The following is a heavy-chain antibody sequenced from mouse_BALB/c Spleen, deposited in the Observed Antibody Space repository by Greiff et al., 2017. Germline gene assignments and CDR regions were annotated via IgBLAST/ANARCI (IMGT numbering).Heavy chain of an antibody. CDR1: GFTFSSYG. J-gene: IGHJ3*01. D-gene: IGHD1-1*01. Sequence: EVMLVESGGGLVQPGGSLKLSCAASGFTFSSYGMSWVRQTPDKRLELVATINSNGGSTYYPDSVKGRFTISRDNAKNTLYLQMSSLKSEDTAMYYCARDRGATVRFAYWGQGTLVTVSA. CDR3: ARDRGATVRFAY. CDR2: INSNGGST. V-gene: IGHV5-6-3*01.